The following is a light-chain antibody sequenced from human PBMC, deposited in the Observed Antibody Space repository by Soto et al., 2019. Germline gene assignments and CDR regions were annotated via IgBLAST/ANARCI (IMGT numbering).Light chain of an antibody. Sequence: EVVLTQSPATLSLSPGERATLSCRASQSVADSYLAWYQQKPGRAPRLLFYGATRRATGIPDRFSGSGSGTDFTITISTLAPDDFAVYYCHHFGSSPETFGQGTKVE. CDR2: GAT. J-gene: IGKJ1*01. V-gene: IGKV3-20*01. CDR3: HHFGSSPET. CDR1: QSVADSY.